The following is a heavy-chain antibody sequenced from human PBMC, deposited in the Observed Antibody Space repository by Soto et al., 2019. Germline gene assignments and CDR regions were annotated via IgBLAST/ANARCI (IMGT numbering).Heavy chain of an antibody. D-gene: IGHD1-1*01. V-gene: IGHV3-23*01. CDR2: ISGSGGST. CDR3: AKKEIGNRVFDY. Sequence: EVQLLESGGGLVQPGGSLRLSCAASGFTFSSYAMSWVRQAPGKGLEWVSAISGSGGSTYYADSGKGRFTISRDNSKNTLYLQMNSLRAEDTAVYYCAKKEIGNRVFDYWGQGTLVTVSA. CDR1: GFTFSSYA. J-gene: IGHJ4*02.